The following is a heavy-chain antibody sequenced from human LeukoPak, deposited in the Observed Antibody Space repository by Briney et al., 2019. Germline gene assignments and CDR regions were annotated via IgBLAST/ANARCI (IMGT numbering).Heavy chain of an antibody. CDR3: AKGRMVRGVIIIYYFDY. CDR2: ISWNSGSI. D-gene: IGHD3-10*01. Sequence: PGGSLRLSCAASGFTFDDYAMHWVRQAPGKGLEWVSGISWNSGSIGYADSVKGRFTISRDNAKNSLYLQMNSLRAEDTALYYCAKGRMVRGVIIIYYFDYWGQGTLVTVSS. CDR1: GFTFDDYA. V-gene: IGHV3-9*01. J-gene: IGHJ4*02.